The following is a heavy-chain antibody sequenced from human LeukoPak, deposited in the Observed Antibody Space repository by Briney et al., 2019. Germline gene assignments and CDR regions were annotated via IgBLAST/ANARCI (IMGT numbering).Heavy chain of an antibody. V-gene: IGHV1-46*01. CDR1: GYTFTSYY. Sequence: ASVKVSCKASGYTFTSYYMHWVRQAPGQGLEWMGIINPSGGSTSYAQKFQGRVTMTRDTSTSTVYMELSSLRSEDTAVYYCAREGRGITMIVVVITGAFDIWGQGTMVTVSS. CDR2: INPSGGST. CDR3: AREGRGITMIVVVITGAFDI. D-gene: IGHD3-22*01. J-gene: IGHJ3*02.